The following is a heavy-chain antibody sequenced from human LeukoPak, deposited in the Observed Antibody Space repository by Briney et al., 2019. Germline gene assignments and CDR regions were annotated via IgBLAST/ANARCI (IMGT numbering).Heavy chain of an antibody. CDR3: ARLLDYDSSGYYYGSWFDP. CDR2: IYHSGST. Sequence: SETLSLTCTVSGGSISSSSYYWGWIRQPPGKGLEWIGSIYHSGSTYYNPSLKSRVTISVDTSKNQFSLKLSSVTAADTAVYYCARLLDYDSSGYYYGSWFDPWGQGTLVTVSS. J-gene: IGHJ5*02. V-gene: IGHV4-39*01. CDR1: GGSISSSSYY. D-gene: IGHD3-22*01.